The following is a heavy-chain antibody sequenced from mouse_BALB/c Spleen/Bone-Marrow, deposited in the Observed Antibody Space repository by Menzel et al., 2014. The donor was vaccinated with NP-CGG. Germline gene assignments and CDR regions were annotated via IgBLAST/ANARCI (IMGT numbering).Heavy chain of an antibody. CDR2: IDPANGNT. D-gene: IGHD1-1*01. Sequence: EVQRVESGAELVKPGASVKLSCTASGFNIKDTYMHWVKQRPEQGLEWIGRIDPANGNTKYDPKFQGKATITADTSSITAYLQLSSLTSEDTAVYYCARYYYGSSLFDYWGQGTTLTVSS. V-gene: IGHV14-3*02. CDR3: ARYYYGSSLFDY. J-gene: IGHJ2*01. CDR1: GFNIKDTY.